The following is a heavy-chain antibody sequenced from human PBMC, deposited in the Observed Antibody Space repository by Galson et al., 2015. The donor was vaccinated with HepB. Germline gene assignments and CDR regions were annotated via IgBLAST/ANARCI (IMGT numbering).Heavy chain of an antibody. Sequence: SVKVSCKASGYTFSTYGITWVRQAPGRGLEWMGGVSPYNDNKKYGQKFQGRVTMTTDTSTSTAYMELRSLRSDDTAVYYCARVRGDTPMVLFSVYYYYNMDVWGQGTTVTVSS. V-gene: IGHV1-18*01. J-gene: IGHJ6*02. CDR3: ARVRGDTPMVLFSVYYYYNMDV. D-gene: IGHD5-18*01. CDR2: VSPYNDNK. CDR1: GYTFSTYG.